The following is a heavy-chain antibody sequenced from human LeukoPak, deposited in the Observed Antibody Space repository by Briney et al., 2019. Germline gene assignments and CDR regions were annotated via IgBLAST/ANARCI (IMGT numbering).Heavy chain of an antibody. CDR3: ARDSSAMVEFFDY. CDR2: ISYDGSNK. Sequence: PGRSLRLSCAAPGFTFSSYAMHWVRQAPGKGLEWVAVISYDGSNKYYADSVKGRFTISRDNSKNTLYLQMNSLRAEDTAVYYCARDSSAMVEFFDYWGQGTLVTVSS. V-gene: IGHV3-30-3*01. D-gene: IGHD4/OR15-4a*01. CDR1: GFTFSSYA. J-gene: IGHJ4*02.